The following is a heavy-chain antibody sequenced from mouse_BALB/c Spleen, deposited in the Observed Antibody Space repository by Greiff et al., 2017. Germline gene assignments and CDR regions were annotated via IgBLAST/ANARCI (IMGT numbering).Heavy chain of an antibody. Sequence: VQLKQSGAELVKPGASVKLSCTASGFNIKDTYMHWVKQRPEQGLEWIGRIDPANGNTKYDPKFQGKATITADTSSNTAYLQLSSLTSEDTAVYYCAPYGSSLWFAYWGQGTLVTVSA. D-gene: IGHD1-1*01. J-gene: IGHJ3*01. CDR3: APYGSSLWFAY. V-gene: IGHV14-3*02. CDR1: GFNIKDTY. CDR2: IDPANGNT.